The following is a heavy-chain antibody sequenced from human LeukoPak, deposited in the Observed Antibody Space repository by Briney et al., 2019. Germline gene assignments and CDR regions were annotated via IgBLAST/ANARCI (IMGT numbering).Heavy chain of an antibody. J-gene: IGHJ3*02. CDR3: ARSRYYDFWSGSGDAFDI. CDR1: GGSISSGSYY. Sequence: PSETLSLTCTVSGGSISSGSYYWSWIRQPAGKGLECIGRIYTSGSTNYNPSLKSRVTISVDTSKNQFSLKLSSVTAADTAVYYCARSRYYDFWSGSGDAFDIWGQGTMVTVSS. V-gene: IGHV4-61*02. D-gene: IGHD3-3*01. CDR2: IYTSGST.